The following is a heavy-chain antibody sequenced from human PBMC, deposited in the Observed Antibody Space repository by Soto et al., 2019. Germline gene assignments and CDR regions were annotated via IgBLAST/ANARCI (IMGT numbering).Heavy chain of an antibody. D-gene: IGHD6-13*01. CDR3: AKDLQSSSFYYYYGMDV. J-gene: IGHJ6*02. CDR2: ISWNSGSI. CDR1: GFTFDDYA. Sequence: GGSLRLSCAASGFTFDDYAMHWVRQAPGKGLEWVSGISWNSGSIGYADSVKGRFTISRDNAKNSLYLQMNSLRAEDTALYYCAKDLQSSSFYYYYGMDVWGQGTTVTVSS. V-gene: IGHV3-9*01.